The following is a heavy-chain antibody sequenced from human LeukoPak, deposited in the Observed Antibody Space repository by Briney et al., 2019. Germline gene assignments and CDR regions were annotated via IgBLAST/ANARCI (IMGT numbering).Heavy chain of an antibody. D-gene: IGHD1-14*01. CDR3: TRDHNNVFDY. Sequence: SGGSLRLSCAASGFTVSSNYMSWVRQAPGKGLEWVSFIRVKAFGRTTEYAASVRGRFTISRDDSNNIAYLQMNSLKTEDTAVYFCTRDHNNVFDYWGQGTLVTVSS. J-gene: IGHJ4*02. CDR1: GFTVSSNY. CDR2: IRVKAFGRTT. V-gene: IGHV3-49*04.